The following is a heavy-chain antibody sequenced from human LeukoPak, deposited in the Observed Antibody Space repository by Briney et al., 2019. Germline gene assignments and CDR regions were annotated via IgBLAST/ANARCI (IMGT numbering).Heavy chain of an antibody. V-gene: IGHV3-15*01. Sequence: PGGSLRLSCAASGFTFSDAWMSWVRQAPGKGLEWLGLIKSKTSGGTTDYAAPVKGRFTISRDDSKSTLYLQMNSLKTEDTAVYFCTSDLEGASPGVDYWGQGTLVTVSS. D-gene: IGHD1-1*01. CDR1: GFTFSDAW. J-gene: IGHJ4*02. CDR2: IKSKTSGGTT. CDR3: TSDLEGASPGVDY.